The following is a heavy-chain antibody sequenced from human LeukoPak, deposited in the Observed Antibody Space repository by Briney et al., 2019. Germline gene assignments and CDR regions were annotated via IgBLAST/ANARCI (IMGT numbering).Heavy chain of an antibody. CDR3: AGVASSGPFYYYMDV. CDR2: IYSGGSP. J-gene: IGHJ6*03. CDR1: GFTVSNNY. D-gene: IGHD3-3*01. V-gene: IGHV3-66*02. Sequence: PGGSLRLSCAASGFTVSNNYMIWVRQAPGKGLECLSVIYSGGSPFYADSVKGRFTISRDNSENTLSLQMDSLRAEDTAVYYCAGVASSGPFYYYMDVWGKGSTVTVSS.